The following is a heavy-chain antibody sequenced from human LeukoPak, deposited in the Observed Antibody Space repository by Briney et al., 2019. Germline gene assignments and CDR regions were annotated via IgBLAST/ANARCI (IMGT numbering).Heavy chain of an antibody. D-gene: IGHD6-13*01. CDR1: GGSISSSSYY. J-gene: IGHJ3*02. CDR3: ARYGTIAAAGSSDAFDI. CDR2: LYFRGIT. Sequence: PSETLSLTCTVSGGSISSSSYYWGWIRQPPGKGLEWIGSLYFRGITYYNPSLKSRVTISVDTSKNQFSLKLSSVTAADTAVYYCARYGTIAAAGSSDAFDIWGQGTMVTVSS. V-gene: IGHV4-39*07.